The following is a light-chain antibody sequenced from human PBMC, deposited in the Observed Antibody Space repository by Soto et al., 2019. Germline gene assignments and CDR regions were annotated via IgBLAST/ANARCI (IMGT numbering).Light chain of an antibody. V-gene: IGLV2-14*01. CDR3: TSYTSSSTWV. J-gene: IGLJ3*02. CDR2: EVS. CDR1: SGYVGGYNY. Sequence: QSALTQPASVSGSPGQSITISCTGTSGYVGGYNYVSWYQQHPDKAPKLMIYEVSNRPSGVSNRFSGSKSGNTASLTISGLQAEDEADYYCTSYTSSSTWVFGGGTKLTVL.